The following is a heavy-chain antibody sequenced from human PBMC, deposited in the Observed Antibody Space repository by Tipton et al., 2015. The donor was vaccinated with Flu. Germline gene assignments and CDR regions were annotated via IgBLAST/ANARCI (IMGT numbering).Heavy chain of an antibody. J-gene: IGHJ4*02. Sequence: QLVQSGAEEKKPGASVKVSCETSGYTFTGYYIHWVRQAPGQGLEWMGWINPNSGGTNYAQKFQGRVTMTRDTSISTAYMELSRLGSDDTAVYYCARENQSNGNRFYYWGQGTLVTVSS. D-gene: IGHD2-8*01. CDR1: GYTFTGYY. CDR3: ARENQSNGNRFYY. CDR2: INPNSGGT. V-gene: IGHV1-2*02.